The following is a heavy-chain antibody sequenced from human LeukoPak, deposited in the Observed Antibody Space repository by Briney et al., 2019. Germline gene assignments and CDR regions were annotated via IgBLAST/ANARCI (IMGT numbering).Heavy chain of an antibody. CDR1: GGSFSGYY. CDR2: INHSGST. Sequence: SETLSLTCAVYGGSFSGYYWSWIRQPPGKGLEWIGEINHSGSTNYNPSLKSRVTISVDTSKNQFSLKLSSVTAADTAVYFCARGVDYYDASGYYSLFHHWGQGTLVTVSS. V-gene: IGHV4-34*01. J-gene: IGHJ4*02. CDR3: ARGVDYYDASGYYSLFHH. D-gene: IGHD3-22*01.